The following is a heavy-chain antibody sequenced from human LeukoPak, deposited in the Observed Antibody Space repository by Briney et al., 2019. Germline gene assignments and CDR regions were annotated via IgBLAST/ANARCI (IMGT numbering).Heavy chain of an antibody. CDR1: GGSFSGYY. D-gene: IGHD3-10*01. V-gene: IGHV4-34*01. J-gene: IGHJ6*02. Sequence: SETLSLTCAVYGGSFSGYYWSWIRQPPGKGLEWIGEINHSGSTNYNPSLKSRVTISVDTSKNQFSLKLSSVTAADTAVYYCAREGRSGYYYGMDVWGQGTTVTVSS. CDR2: INHSGST. CDR3: AREGRSGYYYGMDV.